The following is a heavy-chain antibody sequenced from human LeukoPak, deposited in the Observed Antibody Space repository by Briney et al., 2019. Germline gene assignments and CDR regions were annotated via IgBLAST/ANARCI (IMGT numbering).Heavy chain of an antibody. J-gene: IGHJ4*02. CDR3: ARDPYSGLFDY. CDR2: ISSSGSYI. CDR1: GFTFSSYS. Sequence: GGSLRLSCAASGFTFSSYSMNWVRQAPGKGLEWVSSISSSGSYIYYADSVKGQFTISRDNAKNSLYLQMNSLRAEDTAVYYCARDPYSGLFDYWGQGTLVTVSS. D-gene: IGHD4-11*01. V-gene: IGHV3-21*01.